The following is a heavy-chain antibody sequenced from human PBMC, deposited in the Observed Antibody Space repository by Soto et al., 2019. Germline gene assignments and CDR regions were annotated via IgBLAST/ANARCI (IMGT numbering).Heavy chain of an antibody. Sequence: PGESLKISCKGSGYSFTSYWIGWVRQMPGKGLEWMGIIYPGDSDTRYSPSFQGQVTISADKSISTAYLQWSSLKASGTAMYYCATHRASIAAPYYYYGMDVWGQGTTVTVSS. CDR3: ATHRASIAAPYYYYGMDV. CDR1: GYSFTSYW. V-gene: IGHV5-51*01. D-gene: IGHD6-6*01. CDR2: IYPGDSDT. J-gene: IGHJ6*02.